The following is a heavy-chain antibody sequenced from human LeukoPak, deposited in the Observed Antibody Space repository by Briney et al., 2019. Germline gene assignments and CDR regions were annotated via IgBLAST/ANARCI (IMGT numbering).Heavy chain of an antibody. Sequence: PSETLSLTCTVSGGSISSYYWSWIRQPPGKGLEWIGYIYYSGSTNYNPSLKSRVTISVDTSKNQFSLKLSSVTAADTAVYYCARGNWGSGSYNPIDYWGQGTLVTVSS. CDR2: IYYSGST. J-gene: IGHJ4*02. D-gene: IGHD1-26*01. V-gene: IGHV4-59*01. CDR3: ARGNWGSGSYNPIDY. CDR1: GGSISSYY.